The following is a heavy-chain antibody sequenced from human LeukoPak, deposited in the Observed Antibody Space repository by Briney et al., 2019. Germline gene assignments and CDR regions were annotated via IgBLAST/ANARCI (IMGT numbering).Heavy chain of an antibody. CDR2: ISGSGGST. CDR1: GFTFSSYA. CDR3: AKSKYYYDSSGYDY. V-gene: IGHV3-23*01. Sequence: PGGSLRLSCAASGFTFSSYAMSWVRQAPGKGLEWVSAISGSGGSTYYADSVKGWFTISRDNSKNTLYLQMNSLRAEDTAVYYCAKSKYYYDSSGYDYWGQGTLVTVSS. D-gene: IGHD3-22*01. J-gene: IGHJ4*02.